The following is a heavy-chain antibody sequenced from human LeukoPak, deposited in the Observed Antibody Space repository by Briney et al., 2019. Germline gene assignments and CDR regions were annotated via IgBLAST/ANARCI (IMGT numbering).Heavy chain of an antibody. J-gene: IGHJ4*02. V-gene: IGHV1-69*05. CDR2: IIPIFGTA. CDR3: AGGAAWVHCSSSWGVFDY. Sequence: SVKVSCKASGGTFSSYAISWVRQAPGQGLEWMGRIIPIFGTANYAQKFQGRVTITTDESTSTAYMELSSLRSEDTAVYYCAGGAAWVHCSSSWGVFDYWGQGTLVTVSS. CDR1: GGTFSSYA. D-gene: IGHD6-13*01.